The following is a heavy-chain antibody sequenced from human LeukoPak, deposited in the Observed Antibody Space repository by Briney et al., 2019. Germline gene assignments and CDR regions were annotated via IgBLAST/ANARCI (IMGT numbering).Heavy chain of an antibody. CDR3: ARSIGDLWSGYYPLNNWFDP. V-gene: IGHV4-39*01. D-gene: IGHD3-3*01. CDR2: IYYSGST. CDR1: GGSISSSSYY. Sequence: SQTLSLTCTVSGGSISSSSYYWGWIRQPPGKGLEWIGSIYYSGSTYYNPSLKSRVTISVDTSKNQFSLKLSSVTAADTAVYYCARSIGDLWSGYYPLNNWFDPWGQGTLVTVSS. J-gene: IGHJ5*02.